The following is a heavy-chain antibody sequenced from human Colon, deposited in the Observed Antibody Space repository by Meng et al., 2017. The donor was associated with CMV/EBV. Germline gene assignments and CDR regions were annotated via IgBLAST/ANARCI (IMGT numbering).Heavy chain of an antibody. CDR1: GFDFNNHW. J-gene: IGHJ4*02. V-gene: IGHV3-7*01. D-gene: IGHD3-10*01. CDR2: IKKDGSER. Sequence: GGSLRLSCTASGFDFNNHWMNWVRQVPGKGLEWLANIKKDGSERNYVDSVKGRFTISRDNTQNALYLQMNSLRAEDTAVYYCAREQLVGDTFDYWGQGTLVTVSP. CDR3: AREQLVGDTFDY.